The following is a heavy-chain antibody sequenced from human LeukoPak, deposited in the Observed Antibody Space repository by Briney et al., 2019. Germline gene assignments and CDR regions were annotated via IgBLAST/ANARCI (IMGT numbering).Heavy chain of an antibody. CDR3: ARGGGSYFSDY. CDR1: GGSLSGYY. V-gene: IGHV4-34*01. J-gene: IGHJ4*02. D-gene: IGHD1-26*01. CDR2: INHSGST. Sequence: SETLSLTCAVYGGSLSGYYWSWIRQPPGKGLEWIGEINHSGSTNYNPSLKSRVTISVDTSKNQFSLKLSSVTAADTAVYYCARGGGSYFSDYWGQGTLVTVSS.